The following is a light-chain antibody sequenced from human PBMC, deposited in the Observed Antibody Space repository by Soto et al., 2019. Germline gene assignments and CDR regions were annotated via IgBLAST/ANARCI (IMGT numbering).Light chain of an antibody. Sequence: QSALTQPASVSGSPGQSIAISCTGTFSDVGGYDFVAWYQQHPGKAPKVIIYDVNNRPSGVSNRFFGSKSGNTASLTISGLQTEDEAHYYCGSYSTSGSVVSGGGTKLTVL. CDR1: FSDVGGYDF. CDR2: DVN. J-gene: IGLJ2*01. CDR3: GSYSTSGSVV. V-gene: IGLV2-14*01.